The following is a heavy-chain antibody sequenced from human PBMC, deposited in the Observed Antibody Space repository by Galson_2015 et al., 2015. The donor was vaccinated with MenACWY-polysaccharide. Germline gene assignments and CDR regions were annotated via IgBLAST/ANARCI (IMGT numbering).Heavy chain of an antibody. CDR2: ISGEGATT. D-gene: IGHD2-2*01. Sequence: SLRLSCAASGFTFEDYAMHWVRQAPGKGLEWVGLISGEGATTYYADSVRGRFTISGDNRKNSLYLHMKSLGSEDTAFYYCAKDSGYQPAYLDFWGQGTLVSVSS. CDR1: GFTFEDYA. J-gene: IGHJ4*02. V-gene: IGHV3-43*02. CDR3: AKDSGYQPAYLDF.